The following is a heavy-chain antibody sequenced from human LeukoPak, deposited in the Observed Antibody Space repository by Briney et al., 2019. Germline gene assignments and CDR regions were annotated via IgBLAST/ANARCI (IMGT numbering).Heavy chain of an antibody. CDR1: GYTFTSYG. D-gene: IGHD3-3*01. V-gene: IGHV1-18*01. Sequence: ASVKVSCKASGYTFTSYGIGWVRQAPGQGLEGMGWISAYNGNTNYAQKLQGRVTMTTDTSTSTAYMELRSLRSDDTAVYYCARGPLPWYDFWSGYYTNWFDPWGQGTLVTVSS. J-gene: IGHJ5*02. CDR3: ARGPLPWYDFWSGYYTNWFDP. CDR2: ISAYNGNT.